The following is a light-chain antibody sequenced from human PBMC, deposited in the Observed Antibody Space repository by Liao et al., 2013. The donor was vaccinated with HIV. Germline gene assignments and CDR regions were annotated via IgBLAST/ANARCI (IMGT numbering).Light chain of an antibody. J-gene: IGLJ2*01. V-gene: IGLV3-27*01. Sequence: SYELTQPSSVSVSPGQTARITCSGDVLAKKSARWFQQKPGQAPVVVIYQDSERPSGIPERFSGSNSGNTATLTISRVEAGDEADYYCQVWDSNTDHAIFGGGTKLTVL. CDR3: QVWDSNTDHAI. CDR1: VLAKKS. CDR2: QDS.